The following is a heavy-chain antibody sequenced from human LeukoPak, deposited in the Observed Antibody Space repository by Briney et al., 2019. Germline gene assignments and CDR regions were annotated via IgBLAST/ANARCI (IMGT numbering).Heavy chain of an antibody. CDR1: GFTFSSYS. CDR3: ARDSFRYYDSSGYPFGY. J-gene: IGHJ4*02. V-gene: IGHV3-21*01. Sequence: PGGSLRLSCAASGFTFSSYSMNWVRQAPGKGLEWVSSISSSSSYIYYADSVKGRFTISRDNAKNSLYLQMNSLRAEDTAVYYCARDSFRYYDSSGYPFGYWGQGTLVTVSS. CDR2: ISSSSSYI. D-gene: IGHD3-22*01.